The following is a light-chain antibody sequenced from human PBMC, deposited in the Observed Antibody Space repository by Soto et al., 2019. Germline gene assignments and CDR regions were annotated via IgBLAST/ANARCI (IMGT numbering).Light chain of an antibody. CDR3: QSYDSSLSSWV. Sequence: QSVLTQPPSVSGAPGQRVTISCTGSSSNIGAGYDVHWYQQLPGTAPKLLIYGNSNRPSGVPDRFSGSKSGTSASLAITGLQADDETDYYCQSYDSSLSSWVFGGGPKVTVL. CDR1: SSNIGAGYD. V-gene: IGLV1-40*01. CDR2: GNS. J-gene: IGLJ3*02.